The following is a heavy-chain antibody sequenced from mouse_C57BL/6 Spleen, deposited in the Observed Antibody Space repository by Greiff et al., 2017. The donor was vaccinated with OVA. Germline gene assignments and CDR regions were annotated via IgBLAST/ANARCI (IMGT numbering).Heavy chain of an antibody. CDR3: ARLEYDYDGFAY. CDR1: GYAFSSSW. J-gene: IGHJ3*01. CDR2: IYPGDGDT. V-gene: IGHV1-82*01. Sequence: VQLQQSGPELVKPGASVKISCKASGYAFSSSWMNWVKQRPGKGREWIGRIYPGDGDTNYNGKFKGKATLTADKSSSTAYMQLSSLTSEDSAVYFCARLEYDYDGFAYWGQGTLVTVSA. D-gene: IGHD2-4*01.